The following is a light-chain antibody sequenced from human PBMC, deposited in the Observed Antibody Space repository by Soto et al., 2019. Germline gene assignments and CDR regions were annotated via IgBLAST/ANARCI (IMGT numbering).Light chain of an antibody. CDR2: EDN. J-gene: IGLJ3*02. Sequence: NFMLTQPHSVSESPGKTVTISCSASGGTIASNYVQWYQQRPGSVSTTVIYEDNRRPSGVPDRFSGSVDSSSNSASLTISGLKTEDEADYYCQSYDTVWVFGGGTKVTVL. CDR1: GGTIASNY. V-gene: IGLV6-57*02. CDR3: QSYDTVWV.